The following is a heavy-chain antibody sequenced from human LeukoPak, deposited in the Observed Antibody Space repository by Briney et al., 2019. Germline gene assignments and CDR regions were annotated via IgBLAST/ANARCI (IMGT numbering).Heavy chain of an antibody. CDR2: IRSKADNSAT. Sequence: GGSLKLSCAASGFTFSGSAMHWVRQASGKGLEWVGRIRSKADNSATAYAAAVKGRFTISRDDSKNTAYLQMSSLKTEDTAVYYCARGGRGDFDYWGQGTLVTVSS. CDR3: ARGGRGDFDY. V-gene: IGHV3-73*01. D-gene: IGHD3-16*01. J-gene: IGHJ4*02. CDR1: GFTFSGSA.